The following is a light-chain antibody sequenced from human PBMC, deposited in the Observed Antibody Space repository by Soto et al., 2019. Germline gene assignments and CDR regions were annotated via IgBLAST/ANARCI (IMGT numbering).Light chain of an antibody. V-gene: IGKV1-39*01. Sequence: DIQMTQSPSSLSASVGDRVTITCRARQNINSYLNWYQQKPGKAPKLLIYAASGLQSGVPSRFSGSGSGTDFTLTVSSLQPEDFATYYCHQSYDIPTFGQGTRLEIK. J-gene: IGKJ5*01. CDR3: HQSYDIPT. CDR2: AAS. CDR1: QNINSY.